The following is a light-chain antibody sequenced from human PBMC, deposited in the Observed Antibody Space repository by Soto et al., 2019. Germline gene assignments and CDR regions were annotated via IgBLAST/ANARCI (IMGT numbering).Light chain of an antibody. CDR3: QQYNSYSQT. V-gene: IGKV1-5*01. CDR1: QSISSW. J-gene: IGKJ1*01. CDR2: DAS. Sequence: DIQMTQSPSPLSASVGDRVTITCPASQSISSWLAWYQQKPGKAPKLLIYDASSLESGVPSRFSGSGSGTEFTLTISSLQPDDFATYYCQQYNSYSQTFGQGTKVEIK.